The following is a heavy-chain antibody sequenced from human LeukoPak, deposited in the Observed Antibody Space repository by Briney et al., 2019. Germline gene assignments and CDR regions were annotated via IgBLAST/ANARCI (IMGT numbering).Heavy chain of an antibody. CDR2: IIPIFGTA. V-gene: IGHV1-69*05. J-gene: IGHJ5*02. CDR3: ARDLLITYWFDP. CDR1: GGTFSSDA. Sequence: ASVKVSCKASGGTFSSDAISWLRQAPAQGLEWMGRIIPIFGTANYAQKFQGRVTITTDESTSTAYMELSSLRSEDTAVYYCARDLLITYWFDPWGQGTLVTVSS. D-gene: IGHD3-16*01.